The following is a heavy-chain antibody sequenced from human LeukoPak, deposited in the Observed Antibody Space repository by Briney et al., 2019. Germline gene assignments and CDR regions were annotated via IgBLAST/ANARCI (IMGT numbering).Heavy chain of an antibody. D-gene: IGHD3-22*01. CDR1: GFTFSSYS. V-gene: IGHV3-21*01. CDR3: AREVYYDSSGYYSPLMDY. Sequence: PGGSLRLSCAASGFTFSSYSMNWVRQAPGKGLEWVSSISSSSSYIYYADSVKGRFTISRDNAKNSLYLQMNSLRAEDTAAYYCAREVYYDSSGYYSPLMDYWGQGTLVTVSS. J-gene: IGHJ4*02. CDR2: ISSSSSYI.